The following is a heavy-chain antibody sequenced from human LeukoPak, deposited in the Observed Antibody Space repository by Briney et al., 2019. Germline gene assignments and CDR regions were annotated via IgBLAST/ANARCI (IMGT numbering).Heavy chain of an antibody. Sequence: ASVKVSCKDSGGTFSSYAISWVRQAPGQGLEWMGGIIHIFGTANYAQKFQGRVTITADESTSTAYMELSSLRSEDTAVYYCVRDTAMVHNWFDPWGQGTLVTVSS. J-gene: IGHJ5*02. V-gene: IGHV1-69*13. CDR1: GGTFSSYA. CDR2: IIHIFGTA. D-gene: IGHD5-18*01. CDR3: VRDTAMVHNWFDP.